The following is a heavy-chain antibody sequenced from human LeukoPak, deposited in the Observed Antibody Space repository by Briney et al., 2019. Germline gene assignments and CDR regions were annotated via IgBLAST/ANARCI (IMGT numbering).Heavy chain of an antibody. CDR2: IRHDGSNK. J-gene: IGHJ4*02. Sequence: GGSLRLSCAASGITFSSYGMHWVRQAPDKGLEWVAFIRHDGSNKYYADSVKGRFTISRDNSKNTLYLQMNSLRAEDTAVYYCAKSGDYGDYAPLDYWGQGTLVTVSS. V-gene: IGHV3-30*02. D-gene: IGHD4-17*01. CDR3: AKSGDYGDYAPLDY. CDR1: GITFSSYG.